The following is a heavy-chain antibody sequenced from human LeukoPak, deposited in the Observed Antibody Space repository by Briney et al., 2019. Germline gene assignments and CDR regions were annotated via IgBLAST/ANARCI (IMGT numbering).Heavy chain of an antibody. CDR2: ISSIIDRT. V-gene: IGHV3-64D*06. CDR1: GFTFSSYA. CDR3: AKPARGLGIQYELDT. J-gene: IGHJ5*02. Sequence: GGSLRLSCSASGFTFSSYAMHWVRQSPGKGLEYVSAISSIIDRTFYADFVKGRFTISRDNSENTLYLQMTNLRPEDTAVYYCAKPARGLGIQYELDTWGQGTQVTVSS. D-gene: IGHD3-16*01.